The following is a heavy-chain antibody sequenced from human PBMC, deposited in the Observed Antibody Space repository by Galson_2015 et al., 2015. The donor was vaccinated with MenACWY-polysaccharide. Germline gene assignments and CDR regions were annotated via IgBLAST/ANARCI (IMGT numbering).Heavy chain of an antibody. J-gene: IGHJ2*01. CDR3: ARDQRGIQLWSRSYWYFDL. Sequence: NIKQDGSEKYYVDSVKGRFTISRDNAKSSLYLQMNSLRAEDTAVYYCARDQRGIQLWSRSYWYFDLWGRGTLVTVSS. CDR2: IKQDGSEK. V-gene: IGHV3-7*01. D-gene: IGHD5-18*01.